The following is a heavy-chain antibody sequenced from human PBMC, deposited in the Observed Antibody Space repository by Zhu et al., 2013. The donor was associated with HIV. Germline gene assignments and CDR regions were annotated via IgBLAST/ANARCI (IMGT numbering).Heavy chain of an antibody. CDR1: GFTFSSYE. D-gene: IGHD3-22*01. CDR2: ISSSGSTI. Sequence: EVQLVESGGGLVQPGGSLRLSCAASGFTFSSYEMNWVRQAPGKGLEWVSYISSSGSTIYYADSVKGRFTISRDNAKNSLYLQMNSLRAEDTAVYYCARGGDSSGYYPPDFDYWGQGTLVTVSS. CDR3: ARGGDSSGYYPPDFDY. J-gene: IGHJ4*02. V-gene: IGHV3-48*03.